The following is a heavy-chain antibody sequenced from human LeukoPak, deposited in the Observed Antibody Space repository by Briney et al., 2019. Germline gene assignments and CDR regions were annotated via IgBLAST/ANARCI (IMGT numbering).Heavy chain of an antibody. Sequence: GSLRLSCAASGFTFSSYSMNWIRQPPGKGLEWIGEINHSGSTNYNPSLKSRVTISVDTSKNQFSLKLSSVTAADTAVYYCARQYYDYVWGGYRYSYFDYWGQGTLVTVSS. D-gene: IGHD3-16*02. CDR2: INHSGST. CDR1: GFTFSSYS. V-gene: IGHV4-34*01. CDR3: ARQYYDYVWGGYRYSYFDY. J-gene: IGHJ4*02.